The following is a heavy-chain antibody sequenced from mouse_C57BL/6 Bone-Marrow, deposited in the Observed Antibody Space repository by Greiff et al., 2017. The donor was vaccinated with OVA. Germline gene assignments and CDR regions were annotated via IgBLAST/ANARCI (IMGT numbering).Heavy chain of an antibody. J-gene: IGHJ2*01. Sequence: EVQRVESGGGLVKPGGSLKLSCAASGFTFSDYGMHWVRQAPEKGLEWVAYISSGSSTIYYADTVKGRFTISRDNAKNTLFLQMTSLRTEDTAMYYCARYYYGSSYDYFDYWGQGTTLTVSS. D-gene: IGHD1-1*01. CDR1: GFTFSDYG. CDR3: ARYYYGSSYDYFDY. V-gene: IGHV5-17*01. CDR2: ISSGSSTI.